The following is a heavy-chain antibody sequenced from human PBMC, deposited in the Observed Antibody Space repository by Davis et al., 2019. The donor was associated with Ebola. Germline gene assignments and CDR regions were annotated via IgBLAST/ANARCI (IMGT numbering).Heavy chain of an antibody. CDR3: ARLTPRYYDSSGYYPTYYSDY. D-gene: IGHD3-22*01. CDR2: IYYSGST. V-gene: IGHV4-39*01. CDR1: GGSISSSSYY. Sequence: MPSETLSLTCTVSGGSISSSSYYWGWIRQPPGKGLEWIGSIYYSGSTYYNPSLKSRVTISVDTSKNQFSLKLSSVTAADTAVYYCARLTPRYYDSSGYYPTYYSDYWGQGTLVTVSS. J-gene: IGHJ4*02.